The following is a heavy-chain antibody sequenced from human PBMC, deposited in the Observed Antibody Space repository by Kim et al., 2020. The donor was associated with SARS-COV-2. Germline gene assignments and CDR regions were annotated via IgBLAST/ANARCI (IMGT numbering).Heavy chain of an antibody. J-gene: IGHJ4*02. Sequence: YMDSVNGRFTISRDNDRNIVYLQMNSLRAEDTALYFCARDTYGLFDAWGQGTRVTVPS. CDR3: ARDTYGLFDA. D-gene: IGHD3-10*01. V-gene: IGHV3-7*01.